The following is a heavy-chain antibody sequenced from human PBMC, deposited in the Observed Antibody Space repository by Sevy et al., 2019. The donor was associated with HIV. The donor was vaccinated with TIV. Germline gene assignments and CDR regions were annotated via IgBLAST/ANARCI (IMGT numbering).Heavy chain of an antibody. CDR3: ARVAVSYCTNDCYHRFDY. Sequence: GGSLRLSCAVSGFSFSHYAFHWVRQAPGKGLEWVSLISYDGTYKYYADSVKDRFTISRDNSKNTLYLQMNSLRGNYTAVYYCARVAVSYCTNDCYHRFDYWGPGALVTVSS. V-gene: IGHV3-30-3*01. CDR2: ISYDGTYK. CDR1: GFSFSHYA. J-gene: IGHJ4*02. D-gene: IGHD2-8*01.